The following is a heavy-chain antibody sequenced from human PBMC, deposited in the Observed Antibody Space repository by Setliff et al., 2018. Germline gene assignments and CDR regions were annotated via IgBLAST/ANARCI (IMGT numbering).Heavy chain of an antibody. CDR1: GYTFTNHY. Sequence: ASVKVSCKASGYTFTNHYMHWVRQAPGQGFEWMGMINPGGGSTTYAQKFQGRVTMTRDTSTSTVYMELSSLRTEDTAVYYCARGYYDSYARYYVVGDYWGQGTPVTVSS. D-gene: IGHD3-22*01. CDR3: ARGYYDSYARYYVVGDY. V-gene: IGHV1-46*01. J-gene: IGHJ4*02. CDR2: INPGGGST.